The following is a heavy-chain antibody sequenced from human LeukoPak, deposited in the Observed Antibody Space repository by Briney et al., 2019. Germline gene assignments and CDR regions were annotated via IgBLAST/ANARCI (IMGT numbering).Heavy chain of an antibody. D-gene: IGHD2-2*01. CDR1: GYSFTSYW. V-gene: IGHV5-51*01. Sequence: GESLKIPCKGSGYSFTSYWIGWVRQMPGKGLEWMGIIYPGDSDTRYSPSFQGQVTISADKSISTAYLQWSSLKASDTAMYYCATYSCSSTSCHNGEFDPWGQGTLVTVSS. J-gene: IGHJ5*02. CDR2: IYPGDSDT. CDR3: ATYSCSSTSCHNGEFDP.